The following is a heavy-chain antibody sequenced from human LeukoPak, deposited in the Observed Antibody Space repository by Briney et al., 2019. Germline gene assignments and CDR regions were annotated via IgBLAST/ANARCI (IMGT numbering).Heavy chain of an antibody. V-gene: IGHV3-7*01. CDR1: GFTFSSYW. D-gene: IGHD2-2*01. CDR2: IKQDGSEK. J-gene: IGHJ5*02. CDR3: ASVGLAAYQLHPPLP. Sequence: GGSLRLSCAASGFTFSSYWMSWVRQVPGKGLEWVANIKQDGSEKYYVDSVKGRFTISRDNAKNTLYLQMNSLRAEDTAVYSCASVGLAAYQLHPPLPWGQGTLVTVSS.